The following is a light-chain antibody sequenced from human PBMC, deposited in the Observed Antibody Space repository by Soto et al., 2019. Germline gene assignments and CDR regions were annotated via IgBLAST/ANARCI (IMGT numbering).Light chain of an antibody. CDR1: SXDVGAYNF. V-gene: IGLV2-14*03. CDR2: NVY. Sequence: QSVLTQPGSVSRSPGQSIAISCTGTSXDVGAYNFVSWHQQHPAKAPKHRIYNVYDRPPGSSYRFSGSKSGHTASLTLSGHQGEDEADYCCSGYSVSRTYEVGTGTKVTVL. J-gene: IGLJ1*01. CDR3: SGYSVSRTYE.